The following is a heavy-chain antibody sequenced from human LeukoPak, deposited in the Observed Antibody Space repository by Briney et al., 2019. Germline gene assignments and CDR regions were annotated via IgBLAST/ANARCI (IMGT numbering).Heavy chain of an antibody. D-gene: IGHD3-9*01. CDR1: GFTFSANS. CDR3: AKSHHLTAIDY. Sequence: GGSLRLSCAASGFTFSANSTNWVRQAPGKGLEWVSAISGSGGSTYYAGSVKGRFTISRDNSKNTLYLQMNSLRADDTAVYYCAKSHHLTAIDYWGQGTLVTVSS. J-gene: IGHJ4*02. V-gene: IGHV3-23*01. CDR2: ISGSGGST.